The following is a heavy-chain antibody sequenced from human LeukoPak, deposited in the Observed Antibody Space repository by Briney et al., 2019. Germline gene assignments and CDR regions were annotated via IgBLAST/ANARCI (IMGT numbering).Heavy chain of an antibody. D-gene: IGHD3-16*01. CDR1: GYTFTSYA. CDR3: AREGLGELTLDC. Sequence: ASVKVSCKASGYTFTSYAIHWVRQAPGQRLEWMGWINAVNGNTKYSQKFQGRVTITRDTSTSTAYMELRSLRSDDTAVYYCAREGLGELTLDCWGQGTLVTVSS. CDR2: INAVNGNT. J-gene: IGHJ4*02. V-gene: IGHV1-3*01.